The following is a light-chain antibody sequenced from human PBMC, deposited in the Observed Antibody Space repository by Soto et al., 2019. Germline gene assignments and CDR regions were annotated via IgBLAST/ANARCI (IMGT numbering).Light chain of an antibody. J-gene: IGKJ1*01. CDR3: QQRSNWLWT. CDR2: DAS. Sequence: EIVLTQSPAALSLSPGERATLSCRASQSISSYLAWYQQKPGQAPRLLIYDASSRATGIPARFSGSGSGTDFTLTISGLEPEDFAVYYCQQRSNWLWTFGQGTKVEIK. CDR1: QSISSY. V-gene: IGKV3-11*01.